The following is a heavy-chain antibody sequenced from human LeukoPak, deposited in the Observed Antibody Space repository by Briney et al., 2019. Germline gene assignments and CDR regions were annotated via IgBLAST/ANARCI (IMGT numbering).Heavy chain of an antibody. CDR1: GFTFSSYG. CDR2: ISYDGSNK. D-gene: IGHD3-9*01. J-gene: IGHJ4*02. CDR3: AKGARYDILTGDY. V-gene: IGHV3-30*18. Sequence: PGRSLRLSCAASGFTFSSYGMHWVRQAPGKGLEWVAVISYDGSNKYYADSVKGRFTISRDNSKNTLYLQMNSLRDEDTAVYYCAKGARYDILTGDYWGQGTLVTVSS.